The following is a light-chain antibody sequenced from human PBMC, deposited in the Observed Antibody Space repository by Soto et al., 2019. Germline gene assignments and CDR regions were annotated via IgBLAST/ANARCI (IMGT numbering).Light chain of an antibody. CDR1: QSLVHSDGIAY. V-gene: IGKV2-30*02. CDR3: MQGTHWPIT. J-gene: IGKJ5*01. Sequence: VVMTQSPLSRPVTLGHPASISCRSNQSLVHSDGIAYFSWFQXRLGRSPRRXIYKVSNRDSGVPARFRGSGSGTDLAMKISRVEAEDGGVYECMQGTHWPITFVQGTRLEI. CDR2: KVS.